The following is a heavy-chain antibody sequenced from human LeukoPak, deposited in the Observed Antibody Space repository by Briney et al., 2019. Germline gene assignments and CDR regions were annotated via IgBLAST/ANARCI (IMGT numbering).Heavy chain of an antibody. CDR2: ISGSGGST. V-gene: IGHV3-23*01. CDR1: GFTFSGYA. J-gene: IGHJ4*02. Sequence: GGSLRLSCAASGFTFSGYAMSWVRQAPGKGLEWVSAISGSGGSTYYADSVKGRFTISRDNSKNTLYLQMNSLRAEDTAVYYCAKDRSMWLVRPDYFDYWGQGTLVTVSS. D-gene: IGHD6-19*01. CDR3: AKDRSMWLVRPDYFDY.